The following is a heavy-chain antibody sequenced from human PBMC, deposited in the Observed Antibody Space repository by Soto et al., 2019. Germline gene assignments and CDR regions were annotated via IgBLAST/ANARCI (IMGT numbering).Heavy chain of an antibody. CDR3: ARESEDLTSNFDY. V-gene: IGHV3-21*01. J-gene: IGHJ4*02. Sequence: GSLRLSCAASGFTFSRYSMNWVRQAPGKGLEWVSSISSTTIYIYYADSMKGRFTVSRDNAKNSVYLDMNSLSAEDTAVYYCARESEDLTSNFDYWGQGTLGTVSS. CDR1: GFTFSRYS. CDR2: ISSTTIYI.